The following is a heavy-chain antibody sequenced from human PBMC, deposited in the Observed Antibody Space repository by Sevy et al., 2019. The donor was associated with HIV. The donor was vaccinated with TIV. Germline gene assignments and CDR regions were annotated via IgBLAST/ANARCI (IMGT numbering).Heavy chain of an antibody. V-gene: IGHV1-2*06. CDR1: GYTFTGDY. Sequence: ASVKVSCKASGYTFTGDYLHWVRQAPGHGLEWMGRVFPNSGGTNYAQMFQGRVTMTRDTSISTAYMELSRLRSDDTAVYYCARDGSGGTTNSGMDVWGQGTTVTVSS. CDR2: VFPNSGGT. J-gene: IGHJ6*02. D-gene: IGHD1-7*01. CDR3: ARDGSGGTTNSGMDV.